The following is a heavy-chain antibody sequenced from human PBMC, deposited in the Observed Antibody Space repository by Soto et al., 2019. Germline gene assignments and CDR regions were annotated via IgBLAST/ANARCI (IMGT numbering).Heavy chain of an antibody. V-gene: IGHV1-69*13. CDR3: ATNQGGFGVVSTPGYYYGMDV. CDR2: IIPIFGTA. J-gene: IGHJ6*02. Sequence: SVKVSCKASGGTFSSYAISWVRQAPGQGLEWMGGIIPIFGTANYAQKFQGRVTITADESTSTAYMELSSLRSEDTAVYYCATNQGGFGVVSTPGYYYGMDVWGQGTTVTVSS. CDR1: GGTFSSYA. D-gene: IGHD3-3*01.